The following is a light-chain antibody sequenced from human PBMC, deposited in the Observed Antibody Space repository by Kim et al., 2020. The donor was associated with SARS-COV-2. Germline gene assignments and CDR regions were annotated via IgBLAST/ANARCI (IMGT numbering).Light chain of an antibody. CDR3: QAWDSSTEV. Sequence: SYELTQPPSVSVAPGQTASMTCSGDNIGDKNAHWYQQKPGQAPVLVIYQDNKRPSGIPERFSGSNSGNTATLTISGTQPTDEADYYCQAWDSSTEVFGGGTQVTVL. V-gene: IGLV3-1*01. CDR2: QDN. J-gene: IGLJ7*01. CDR1: NIGDKN.